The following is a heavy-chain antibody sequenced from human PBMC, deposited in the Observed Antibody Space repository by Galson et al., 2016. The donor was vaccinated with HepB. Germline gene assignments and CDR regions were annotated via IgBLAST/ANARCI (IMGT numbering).Heavy chain of an antibody. CDR3: ARRDGYNSRAFDY. CDR2: INSDGSST. D-gene: IGHD5-24*01. Sequence: SLRLSCAASGFTFSSYWMHWVRQAPGKGLVWVSRINSDGSSTSYADSVKGRFTISRDNAKNTLYLQMNSLRAEDTAVYYCARRDGYNSRAFDYWGQGTLVTVSS. J-gene: IGHJ4*02. CDR1: GFTFSSYW. V-gene: IGHV3-74*01.